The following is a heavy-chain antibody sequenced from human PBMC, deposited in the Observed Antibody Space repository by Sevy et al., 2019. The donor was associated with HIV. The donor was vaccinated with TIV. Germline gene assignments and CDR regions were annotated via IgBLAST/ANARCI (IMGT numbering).Heavy chain of an antibody. Sequence: RGSLRLSCAASGFTFSTYWMTWVRQAPGQGLEWVANIKEDGSAKYYVDSVKGRFTISRDNAKNSLYLQVNNLRAEDTAVYYCARDSPGYGGYDHWGQGTLVTVSS. CDR3: ARDSPGYGGYDH. CDR1: GFTFSTYW. D-gene: IGHD5-12*01. V-gene: IGHV3-7*01. CDR2: IKEDGSAK. J-gene: IGHJ5*02.